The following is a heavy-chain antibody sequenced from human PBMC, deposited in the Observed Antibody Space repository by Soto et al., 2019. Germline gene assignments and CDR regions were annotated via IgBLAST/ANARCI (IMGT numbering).Heavy chain of an antibody. J-gene: IGHJ5*02. CDR1: GFTFSSYS. V-gene: IGHV3-48*01. CDR3: ARDLWGVGVPGP. CDR2: ISTSSSTM. Sequence: PGGSLRLSCAASGFTFSSYSMNWVRQAPGKGLEWVSYISTSSSTMYYADSVKGRFTISRDNAKNSLYLQRNSLRAEDTAVYYCARDLWGVGVPGPWGQGPLVTVSS. D-gene: IGHD3-16*01.